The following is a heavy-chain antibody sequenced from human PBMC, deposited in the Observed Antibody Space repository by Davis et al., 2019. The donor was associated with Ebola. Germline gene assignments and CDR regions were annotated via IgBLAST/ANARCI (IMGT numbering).Heavy chain of an antibody. CDR2: ISYDGSNK. Sequence: AGSLTLSCAASGFTFSSYATPWVRHAPGKGLEWLPVISYDGSNKYYADSVKGRFTISRDNSKNTLYLQMNSLRAEDTAVYYCARVGYYYDSSGYLDYFDYWGQGTLVTVSS. J-gene: IGHJ4*02. CDR3: ARVGYYYDSSGYLDYFDY. CDR1: GFTFSSYA. D-gene: IGHD3-22*01. V-gene: IGHV3-30-3*01.